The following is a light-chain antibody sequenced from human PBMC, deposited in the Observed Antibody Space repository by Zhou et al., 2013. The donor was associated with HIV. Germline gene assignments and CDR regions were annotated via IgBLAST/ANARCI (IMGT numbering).Light chain of an antibody. CDR2: LGS. J-gene: IGKJ4*01. CDR3: MQALHTFT. V-gene: IGKV2-28*01. CDR1: QSLLYRNGYNY. Sequence: DVVMTQSPLSLSVTPGEPASISCRSGQSLLYRNGYNYLDWYLQKPGQSPQLLIYLGSNRASGAPDRFSGSVSGTDFTLKISRVEAEDVGVYFCMQALHTFTFGGGPRWRSN.